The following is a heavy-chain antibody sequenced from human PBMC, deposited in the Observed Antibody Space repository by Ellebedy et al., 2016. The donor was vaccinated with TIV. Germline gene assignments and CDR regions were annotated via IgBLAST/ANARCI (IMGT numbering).Heavy chain of an antibody. CDR3: ARDRIVGTTTRYYGMDV. CDR2: FGTADDT. J-gene: IGHJ6*02. Sequence: GGSLRLSCAGSGLTFSNHYMHWVRQRPGKGLEWVSTFGTADDTYYPASVKGRFTISRDNAKNSLYLQMNSLRAEDTAVYYCARDRIVGTTTRYYGMDVWGQGTTVTVSS. V-gene: IGHV3-13*01. D-gene: IGHD1-26*01. CDR1: GLTFSNHY.